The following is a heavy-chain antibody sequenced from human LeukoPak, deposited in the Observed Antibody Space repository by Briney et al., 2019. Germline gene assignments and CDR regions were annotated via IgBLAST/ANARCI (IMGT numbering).Heavy chain of an antibody. D-gene: IGHD4-17*01. CDR1: GFTFSSYS. CDR2: ISSSSSTI. J-gene: IGHJ5*02. CDR3: ARASDYGDYVGWFDP. V-gene: IGHV3-48*01. Sequence: GGSLRLSCAASGFTFSSYSMNWVRQAPGKGLEWVSHISSSSSTIYYADSVKGRFTISRDNAKNSLYLQMNSLRAEDTAVYYCARASDYGDYVGWFDPWGQGTLVTVSS.